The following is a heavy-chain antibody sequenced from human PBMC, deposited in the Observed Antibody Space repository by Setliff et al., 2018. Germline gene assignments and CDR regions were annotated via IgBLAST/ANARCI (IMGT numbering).Heavy chain of an antibody. D-gene: IGHD6-13*01. CDR2: VSGYNGNT. J-gene: IGHJ6*03. CDR1: GYTFANFG. Sequence: GASVKVSCKASGYTFANFGVNWVRQAPGQGLEWMGCVSGYNGNTHYAQMFQGRVTMTTDTSASTAYLELRSLRSDDTAVYYCARYPGIAAAVYSDYYGSGTFPYYYYYYLDVWGKGTTVTVSS. V-gene: IGHV1-18*01. CDR3: ARYPGIAAAVYSDYYGSGTFPYYYYYYLDV.